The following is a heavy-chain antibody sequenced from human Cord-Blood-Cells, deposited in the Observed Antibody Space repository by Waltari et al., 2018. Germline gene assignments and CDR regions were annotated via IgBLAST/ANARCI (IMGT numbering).Heavy chain of an antibody. CDR3: ARDEVAAAGTDYYYYMDV. Sequence: QVQLQESGPGLVKPSETLSLTCTVSGGSISSYYCSWIRQPAGKGLEWIGRIYTSGSTNYNPSLKSRVTMSVDTSKNQFSLKLSSVTAADTAVYYCARDEVAAAGTDYYYYMDVWGKGTTVTVSS. CDR2: IYTSGST. J-gene: IGHJ6*03. CDR1: GGSISSYY. D-gene: IGHD6-13*01. V-gene: IGHV4-4*07.